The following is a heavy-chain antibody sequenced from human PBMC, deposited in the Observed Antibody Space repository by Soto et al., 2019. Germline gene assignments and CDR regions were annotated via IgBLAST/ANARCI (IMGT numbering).Heavy chain of an antibody. CDR1: GFSLSNARMG. CDR3: ARVDILTGYYYYMDV. D-gene: IGHD3-9*01. J-gene: IGHJ6*03. Sequence: SGPTLVNPTETLTLTCTVSGFSLSNARMGVSWIRQPPGKALEWLAHIFSNDEKSYSTSLKSRLTISKDTSKSQVVLTMTNMDPVDTSTYFCARVDILTGYYYYMDVWGKGTTVTVSS. V-gene: IGHV2-26*01. CDR2: IFSNDEK.